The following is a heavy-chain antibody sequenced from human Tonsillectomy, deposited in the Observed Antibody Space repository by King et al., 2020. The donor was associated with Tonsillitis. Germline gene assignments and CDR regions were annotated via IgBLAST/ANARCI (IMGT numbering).Heavy chain of an antibody. CDR2: SYYSGST. CDR1: GGSISSSSYY. V-gene: IGHV4-39*07. CDR3: ARPAPLGGSGYYDAFDI. J-gene: IGHJ3*02. Sequence: QLQESGPGLVKPSETLSLTCTVSGGSISSSSYYWGWIRQPPGKGLEWIGSSYYSGSTYYNPSLKSRVTISINTSKNQFSLKLSSVTAADTAVYYCARPAPLGGSGYYDAFDIWGQGTMVTVSS. D-gene: IGHD3-22*01.